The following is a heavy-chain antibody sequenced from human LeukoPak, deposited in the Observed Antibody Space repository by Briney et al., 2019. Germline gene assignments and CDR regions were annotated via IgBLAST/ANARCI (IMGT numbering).Heavy chain of an antibody. D-gene: IGHD6-13*01. CDR1: GFTFSSYA. V-gene: IGHV3-30-3*01. J-gene: IGHJ6*02. CDR3: AKEGIAAAGALGMDV. Sequence: GGSLRLSCAASGFTFSSYAMHWVRQAPGKRLEWVAVISYDGSNKYYADSVKGRFTISRDNSKNTLYLQMNSLRAEDTAVYYCAKEGIAAAGALGMDVWGQGTTVTVSS. CDR2: ISYDGSNK.